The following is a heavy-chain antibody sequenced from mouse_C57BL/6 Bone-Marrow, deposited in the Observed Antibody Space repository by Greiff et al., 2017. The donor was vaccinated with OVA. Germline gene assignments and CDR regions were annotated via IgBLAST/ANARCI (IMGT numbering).Heavy chain of an antibody. Sequence: KPGQGLEWIGNINPSNGGTNYNEKFKSKATLTVDKSSSTAYMQLSSLTSEDSAVYYCASPHYYGSSLYFDYWGQGTTLTVSS. V-gene: IGHV1-53*01. CDR2: INPSNGGT. CDR3: ASPHYYGSSLYFDY. D-gene: IGHD1-1*01. J-gene: IGHJ2*01.